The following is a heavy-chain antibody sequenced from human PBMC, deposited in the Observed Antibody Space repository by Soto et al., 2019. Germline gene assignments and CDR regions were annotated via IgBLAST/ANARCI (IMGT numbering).Heavy chain of an antibody. CDR2: AYYSGDT. CDR3: ARDRSTYGGGGTGEVKENWFDP. Sequence: SETLSLTCSVSGGSISRYYWSWIRQPPGKGLEWIGYAYYSGDTGYNPSLKSRVTMAVDTSKSQVSLKLSSVTAADTAVYYCARDRSTYGGGGTGEVKENWFDPWGQGALVTVS. CDR1: GGSISRYY. J-gene: IGHJ5*02. D-gene: IGHD2-8*01. V-gene: IGHV4-59*01.